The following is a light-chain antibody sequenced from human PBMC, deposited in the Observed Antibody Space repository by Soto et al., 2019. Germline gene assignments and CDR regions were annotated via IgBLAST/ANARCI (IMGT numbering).Light chain of an antibody. CDR3: QHYGDSSWT. Sequence: EIVLTQSPGTLSLSPGERATLSCRADRSVSDTLLTWFQQKPGQAPRLLIFGTSNRAPGIPDRFSGSGSGTDFTLTISRLEPDDSAVYYCQHYGDSSWTFGQGTKVEIK. CDR1: RSVSDTL. J-gene: IGKJ1*01. V-gene: IGKV3-20*01. CDR2: GTS.